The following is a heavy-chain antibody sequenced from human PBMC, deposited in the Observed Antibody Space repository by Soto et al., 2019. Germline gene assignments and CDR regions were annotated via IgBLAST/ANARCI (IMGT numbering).Heavy chain of an antibody. CDR2: ISWNSGSI. CDR1: GFTFDDYA. Sequence: GGSLRLSCAASGFTFDDYAMHWVRQAPGKGLEWVSGISWNSGSIGYADSVKGRFTISRDNAKNSLYLQMNSLRAEDTALYYCAKDMGFHPGGIDYWGQGTLVTVSS. D-gene: IGHD3-16*01. V-gene: IGHV3-9*01. J-gene: IGHJ4*02. CDR3: AKDMGFHPGGIDY.